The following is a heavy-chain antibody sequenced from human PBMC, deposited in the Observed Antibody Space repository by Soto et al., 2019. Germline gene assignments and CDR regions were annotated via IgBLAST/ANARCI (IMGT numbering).Heavy chain of an antibody. J-gene: IGHJ4*02. D-gene: IGHD6-19*01. CDR1: GFTFSSYG. Sequence: VGSLRLSCAASGFTFSSYGMHWVRQAPGKGLEWVANIWYDGSNKYYVDSVKGRFTISRDNSQNTVYLQMNSLRAEDTAVYYCARYSSGLDYWGQGTLVTVSS. CDR3: ARYSSGLDY. V-gene: IGHV3-33*01. CDR2: IWYDGSNK.